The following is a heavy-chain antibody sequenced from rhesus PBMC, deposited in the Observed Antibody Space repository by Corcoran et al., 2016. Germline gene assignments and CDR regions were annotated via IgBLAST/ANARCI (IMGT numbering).Heavy chain of an antibody. J-gene: IGHJ3*01. V-gene: IGHV1-111*02. D-gene: IGHD6-31*01. CDR2: VDPEDGEA. CDR1: GYTFTDYY. Sequence: EVQLVQSGAEVKKPGASVKISCKASGYTFTDYYLHWVRQAPGKGLEWMGRVDPEDGEAIHAQKYQDRVTITADTSTDTAYMELGSLRSEDTAVYYCATGGAAGNRVAGDAFDFWGQGLRVTVSS. CDR3: ATGGAAGNRVAGDAFDF.